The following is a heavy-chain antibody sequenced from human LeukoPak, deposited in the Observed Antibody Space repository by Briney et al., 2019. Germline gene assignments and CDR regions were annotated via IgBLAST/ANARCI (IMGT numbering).Heavy chain of an antibody. V-gene: IGHV1-2*02. D-gene: IGHD4-17*01. Sequence: ASVKVSCKASGYTFTGYYMHWVRQAPGQGLEWMECINPNSGGTNYAQKFQGRVTMTRDTSISTAYMELSRLRSDDTAVYYCARDYGDYALDYWGQGTLVTVSS. CDR2: INPNSGGT. CDR1: GYTFTGYY. CDR3: ARDYGDYALDY. J-gene: IGHJ4*02.